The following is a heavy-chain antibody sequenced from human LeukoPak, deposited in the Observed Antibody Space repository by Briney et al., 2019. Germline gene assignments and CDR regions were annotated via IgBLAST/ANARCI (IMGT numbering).Heavy chain of an antibody. J-gene: IGHJ4*02. CDR1: GFTFSSYW. CDR3: ARNSYGYVNYFDY. CDR2: IYHSGST. V-gene: IGHV4-4*02. D-gene: IGHD5-18*01. Sequence: GSLRLSCAASGFTFSSYWMSWVRQPPGKGLEWVGEIYHSGSTNYNPSLKSRVTISVDNSKTQFSLKLSSVTAADTAVYYCARNSYGYVNYFDYWGQGTLVTVSS.